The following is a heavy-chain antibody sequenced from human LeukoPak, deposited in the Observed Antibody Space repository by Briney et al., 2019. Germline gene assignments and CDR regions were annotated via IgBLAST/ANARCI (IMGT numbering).Heavy chain of an antibody. CDR3: ARGLNDYGDYAFDY. V-gene: IGHV3-64*01. D-gene: IGHD4-17*01. CDR2: ISSNGGST. CDR1: GFTFSSYA. Sequence: GGSLRLSCAASGFTFSSYAMHWVRQAPGKGLEYVPAISSNGGSTYYANSVKGRFTISRDNSKNTLYLQMGSLRAGDMAVYYCARGLNDYGDYAFDYWGQGTLVTVSS. J-gene: IGHJ4*02.